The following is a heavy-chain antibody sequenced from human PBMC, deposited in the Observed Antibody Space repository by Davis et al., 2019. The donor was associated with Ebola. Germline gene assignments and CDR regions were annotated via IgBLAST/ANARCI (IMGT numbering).Heavy chain of an antibody. D-gene: IGHD2-2*01. Sequence: GESLKISCAASWFTFSGSAMHWVRQASGKGLEWVGRIRSKANSYSTAYAASVKGRFTNSRDDSKNTAYLQMNSLTTEDTAVYYCSCSSTSSRADVWGQGNTVTVSS. CDR3: SCSSTSSRADV. V-gene: IGHV3-73*01. CDR1: WFTFSGSA. CDR2: IRSKANSYST. J-gene: IGHJ6*02.